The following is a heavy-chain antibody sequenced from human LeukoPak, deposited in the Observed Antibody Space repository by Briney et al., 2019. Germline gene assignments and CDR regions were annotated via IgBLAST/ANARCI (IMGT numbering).Heavy chain of an antibody. Sequence: ASVNVSCKASGGTFSSYAISWVRQAPGQGLEWMGGIIPIFGTANYAQKFQGRVTITADESTSTAYMELSSLRSEDTAVYYCASDREDYYYYMDVWGKRTTVTVSS. CDR2: IIPIFGTA. V-gene: IGHV1-69*01. J-gene: IGHJ6*03. CDR1: GGTFSSYA. CDR3: ASDREDYYYYMDV.